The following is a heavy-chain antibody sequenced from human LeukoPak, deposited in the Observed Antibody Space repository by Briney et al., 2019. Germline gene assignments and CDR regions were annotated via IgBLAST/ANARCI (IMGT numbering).Heavy chain of an antibody. CDR1: GFTFSSYW. CDR3: TGDSSLPGI. CDR2: INADGSTT. D-gene: IGHD3-16*02. V-gene: IGHV3-74*01. Sequence: GGSLRLSCVASGFTFSSYWMHWVRQAPGKGLVWVAYINADGSTTTYADSVKGRFTISRDNAENTLYLQMNSLRAEDTAVYYCTGDSSLPGIWGQGTMVTVSS. J-gene: IGHJ3*02.